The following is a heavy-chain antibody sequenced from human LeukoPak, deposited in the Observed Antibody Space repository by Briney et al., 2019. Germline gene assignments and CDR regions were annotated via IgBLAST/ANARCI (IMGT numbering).Heavy chain of an antibody. CDR3: ARRHYYDSSGYNRFDP. J-gene: IGHJ5*02. V-gene: IGHV1-46*01. CDR1: GYTFTSYY. CDR2: INPSGGST. D-gene: IGHD3-22*01. Sequence: ASVKVSCKASGYTFTSYYMHWVRQAPGQGLEWMGIINPSGGSTSYAQKFQGRVTMTRDTSTSTVYMELSSLRSEDTAVYYCARRHYYDSSGYNRFDPWGQGTLVTVSS.